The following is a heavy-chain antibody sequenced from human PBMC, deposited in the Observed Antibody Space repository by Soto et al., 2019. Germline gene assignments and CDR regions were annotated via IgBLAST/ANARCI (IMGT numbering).Heavy chain of an antibody. Sequence: TSETLSLTCTVSGGSISSGGYYWSRIRQHPGKGLEWIGYIYYSGSTYYNPSLKSRVTISVDTSKNQFSLKLSSVTAADTAVYYCARDRGYCSGGSCYTRSVAFDYWGQGTLVTVSS. CDR1: GGSISSGGYY. CDR3: ARDRGYCSGGSCYTRSVAFDY. D-gene: IGHD2-15*01. J-gene: IGHJ4*02. CDR2: IYYSGST. V-gene: IGHV4-31*03.